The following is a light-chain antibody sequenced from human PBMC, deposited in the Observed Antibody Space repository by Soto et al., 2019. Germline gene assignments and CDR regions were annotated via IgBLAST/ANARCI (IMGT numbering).Light chain of an antibody. CDR3: QQFGSSPRT. V-gene: IGKV3-20*01. J-gene: IGKJ1*01. CDR1: QSISNN. Sequence: DIVMTQSPDTLSVSPGERATLSCRASQSISNNLAWYQQKPGQAPRLLIYGASIRATGIPDRFSGSGSETDFTLTISRLEPEDFAVYYCQQFGSSPRTFGQGTKVDIK. CDR2: GAS.